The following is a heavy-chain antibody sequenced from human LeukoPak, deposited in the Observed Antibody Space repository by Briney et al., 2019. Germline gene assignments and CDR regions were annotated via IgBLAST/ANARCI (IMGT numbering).Heavy chain of an antibody. V-gene: IGHV3-7*01. J-gene: IGHJ4*02. CDR3: ARGYYDSNAQLFDY. CDR1: GFTFSSYW. Sequence: GGSLRLSCAASGFTFSSYWMSWVRQAPGKGLEWVANIKHDASEKYFMESVKGRFTISRDNAKNSLYLQMNSLRAEDTAVYYCARGYYDSNAQLFDYWGQGTLVTVSS. D-gene: IGHD3-22*01. CDR2: IKHDASEK.